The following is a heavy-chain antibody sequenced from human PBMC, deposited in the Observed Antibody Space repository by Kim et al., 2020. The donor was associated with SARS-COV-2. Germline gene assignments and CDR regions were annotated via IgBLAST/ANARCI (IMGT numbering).Heavy chain of an antibody. V-gene: IGHV3-15*01. Sequence: GGSLRLSCATSGFTFINAWMSWVRQAPGKGLEWVGRVKSTADGGTIEYSAHVKGRFTISRDDSKKTLYLQMDSLKTEDTAVYYCSTDPFTGVIYYDTYGNYFVSQGLPWGQGTLVTVSS. CDR1: GFTFINAW. CDR3: STDPFTGVIYYDTYGNYFVSQGLP. D-gene: IGHD3-16*01. J-gene: IGHJ5*02. CDR2: VKSTADGGTI.